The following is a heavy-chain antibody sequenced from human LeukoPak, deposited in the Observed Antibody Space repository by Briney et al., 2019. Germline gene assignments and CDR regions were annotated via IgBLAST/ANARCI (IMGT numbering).Heavy chain of an antibody. J-gene: IGHJ4*02. CDR3: AREMGWNYGDY. D-gene: IGHD1-7*01. V-gene: IGHV3-21*01. Sequence: GGSLRLSCAVSGFTFSSYSMSWVRQAPGKGLEWVSSISSSSSYIYYADSVKGRFTISRDNAKNSLYLQMNSLRAEDTAVYYCAREMGWNYGDYWGQGTLVTVSS. CDR1: GFTFSSYS. CDR2: ISSSSSYI.